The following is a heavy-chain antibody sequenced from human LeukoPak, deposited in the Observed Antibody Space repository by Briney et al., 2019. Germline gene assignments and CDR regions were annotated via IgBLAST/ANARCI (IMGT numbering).Heavy chain of an antibody. CDR3: ARDPTPYSLWFGELLISWFDP. J-gene: IGHJ5*02. D-gene: IGHD3-10*01. V-gene: IGHV4-38-2*01. CDR2: IYHSGST. CDR1: GYSIGSGYY. Sequence: SETLSLTCAVSGYSIGSGYYWGWIRQPPGKGLEWIGSIYHSGSTYYNPSLKSRVTISVDTSKNQFSLKLSSVTAADTAVYYCARDPTPYSLWFGELLISWFDPWGQGTLVTVSS.